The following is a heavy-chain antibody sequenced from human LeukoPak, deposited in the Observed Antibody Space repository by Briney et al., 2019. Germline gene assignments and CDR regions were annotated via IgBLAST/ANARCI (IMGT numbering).Heavy chain of an antibody. CDR2: IIPILGIA. V-gene: IGHV1-69*04. D-gene: IGHD4-17*01. Sequence: GASVKVSCEASGGTFSSYAISRVRQAPGQGLEWMGRIIPILGIANYAQKFQGRVTITADKSTSTAYMELSSLRSEDTAVYYCARNLGGYGDPGFHWGQGTLVTVSS. CDR3: ARNLGGYGDPGFH. J-gene: IGHJ4*02. CDR1: GGTFSSYA.